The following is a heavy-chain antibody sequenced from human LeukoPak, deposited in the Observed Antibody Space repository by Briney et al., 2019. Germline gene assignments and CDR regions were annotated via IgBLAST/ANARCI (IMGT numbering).Heavy chain of an antibody. V-gene: IGHV3-48*03. D-gene: IGHD1-26*01. CDR1: GFTFSSYE. J-gene: IGHJ4*02. CDR3: AGEGGGSNYA. Sequence: GGSLRLSCAASGFTFSSYEMNWVRQAPGKGLEWVSYISSSGNTIYYVDSVKGRFTISRDNAKNSLYLQMNSLRVEDTAVYYCAGEGGGSNYAGGQGTLVTVSS. CDR2: ISSSGNTI.